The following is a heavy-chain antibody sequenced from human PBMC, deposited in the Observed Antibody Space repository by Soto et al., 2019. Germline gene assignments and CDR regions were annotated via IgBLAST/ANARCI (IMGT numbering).Heavy chain of an antibody. J-gene: IGHJ4*02. Sequence: QVQLVQSGAEVKKPGSSVKVSCKASGGTFSSYAISWVRQAPGQGLEWMGGIIPIVGTANYAKKFQGRVTITADESTSTAYMELSSLRSENTAVYYCAGGVEAGVERAFDYWVEGALDTVSS. CDR2: IIPIVGTA. CDR1: GGTFSSYA. D-gene: IGHD3-16*01. CDR3: AGGVEAGVERAFDY. V-gene: IGHV1-69*01.